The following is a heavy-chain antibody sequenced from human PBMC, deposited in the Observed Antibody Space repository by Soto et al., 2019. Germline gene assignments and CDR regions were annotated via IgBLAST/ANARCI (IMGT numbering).Heavy chain of an antibody. V-gene: IGHV3-74*01. D-gene: IGHD3-3*01. J-gene: IGHJ4*02. CDR1: GFTFYNYW. Sequence: PGGSLRLSCAASGFTFYNYWMHWVRQAPGQGLVWVSRINSDGSSTSYADSVKGRFTISRDNAKKTLYLQMNSLKAEDTAVYYCEEDRLVLEGYYLNYFDYWGQGTLVIVYS. CDR2: INSDGSST. CDR3: EEDRLVLEGYYLNYFDY.